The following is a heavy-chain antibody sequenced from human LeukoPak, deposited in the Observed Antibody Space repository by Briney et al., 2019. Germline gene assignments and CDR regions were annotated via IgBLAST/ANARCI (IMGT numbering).Heavy chain of an antibody. J-gene: IGHJ4*02. CDR1: ARSFSGYY. CDR2: INHSGST. Sequence: PSETLSLTCAVYARSFSGYYWSWIRQPPGKGLEWIGEINHSGSTNYNPSLKSRVTISVDTSKNQFSLKLSSVTAADTAVYYCARGLGYSSGWYLGKAGFDYWGQGTLVTVSS. D-gene: IGHD6-19*01. CDR3: ARGLGYSSGWYLGKAGFDY. V-gene: IGHV4-34*01.